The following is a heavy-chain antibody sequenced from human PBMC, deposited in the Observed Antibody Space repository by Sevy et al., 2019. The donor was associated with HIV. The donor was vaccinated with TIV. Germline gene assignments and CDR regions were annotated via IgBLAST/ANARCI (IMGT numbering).Heavy chain of an antibody. D-gene: IGHD1-26*01. V-gene: IGHV3-15*01. J-gene: IGHJ4*02. CDR2: IRSKGGGGTT. CDR1: GFSFNDAW. Sequence: GGSLRLSCVASGFSFNDAWMSWVRQAPGKGLEWVARIRSKGGGGTTDFAAFAKGKFTISRDDTKNSLYLKMNSLKTEDTAVYYCAIDHRRDGTIVVPFEKWGQGTLVTVSS. CDR3: AIDHRRDGTIVVPFEK.